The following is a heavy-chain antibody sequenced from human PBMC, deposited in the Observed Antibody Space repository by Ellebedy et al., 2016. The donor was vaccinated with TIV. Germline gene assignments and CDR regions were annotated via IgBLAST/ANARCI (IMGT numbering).Heavy chain of an antibody. V-gene: IGHV3-21*01. D-gene: IGHD2-2*01. Sequence: GGSLRLXCAASGFTFRAYGMTWVRQAPGKGLEWVSGLSGSGDMTSYADSVKGRFTISRDNAKNSLYLQMNSLRAEDTAVYYCARERLSYCSSTSCSVGGYGMDVWGQGTTVTVSS. J-gene: IGHJ6*02. CDR2: LSGSGDMT. CDR1: GFTFRAYG. CDR3: ARERLSYCSSTSCSVGGYGMDV.